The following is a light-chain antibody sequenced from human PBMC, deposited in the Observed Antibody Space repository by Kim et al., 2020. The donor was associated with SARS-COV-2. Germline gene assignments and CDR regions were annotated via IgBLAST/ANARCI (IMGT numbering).Light chain of an antibody. Sequence: GPRVTISCSGRSSNIGSNCVYWYQQLPGTAPKLLIYRNNQRPSGVPDRFSGSKSGTSASLAISGLRSEDEAEYYCAAWDDSLSGVVFGGGTQLTVL. CDR1: SSNIGSNC. J-gene: IGLJ2*01. CDR3: AAWDDSLSGVV. CDR2: RNN. V-gene: IGLV1-47*01.